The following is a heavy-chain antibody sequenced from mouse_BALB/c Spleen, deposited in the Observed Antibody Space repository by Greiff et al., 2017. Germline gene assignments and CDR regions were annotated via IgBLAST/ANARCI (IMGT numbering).Heavy chain of an antibody. V-gene: IGHV1S127*01. CDR3: TGRGYYGSSRYFDV. CDR1: GYTFTSYW. D-gene: IGHD1-1*01. CDR2: IDPSDSYT. Sequence: QVQLQQPGAELVKPGASVKMSCKASGYTFTSYWMHWVKQRPGQGLEWIGVIDPSDSYTSYNQKFKGKATLTVDTSSSTAYMQLSSLTSEDSAVYYCTGRGYYGSSRYFDVWGAGTTVTVSS. J-gene: IGHJ1*01.